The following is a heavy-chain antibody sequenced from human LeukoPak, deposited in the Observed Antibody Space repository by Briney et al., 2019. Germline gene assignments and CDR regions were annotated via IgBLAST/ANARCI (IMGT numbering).Heavy chain of an antibody. CDR2: IYYSGST. CDR1: GGSISSYY. Sequence: SETLSLTCTVSGGSISSYYWSWIRQPPGKGLEWIGYIYYSGSTNYNPSLKSRVTISVDTSKNQFSLKLSSVTAADTAVYYCARHVTVHYSSFDYWGQGTLVTVSS. D-gene: IGHD2-15*01. J-gene: IGHJ4*02. CDR3: ARHVTVHYSSFDY. V-gene: IGHV4-59*01.